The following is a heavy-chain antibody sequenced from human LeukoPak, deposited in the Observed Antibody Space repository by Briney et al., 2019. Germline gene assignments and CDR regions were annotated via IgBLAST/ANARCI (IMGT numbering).Heavy chain of an antibody. CDR3: AREVEYSSSWSY. Sequence: GGSLRLSCAASGFTFSSYWMHWVRQAPGKGLVWISRINTDESSTSYADSVKGRFTISRDNAKNTLYLQMNSLRAEDTAVYYCAREVEYSSSWSYWGQGTLVTVSS. CDR2: INTDESST. CDR1: GFTFSSYW. J-gene: IGHJ4*02. D-gene: IGHD6-13*01. V-gene: IGHV3-74*01.